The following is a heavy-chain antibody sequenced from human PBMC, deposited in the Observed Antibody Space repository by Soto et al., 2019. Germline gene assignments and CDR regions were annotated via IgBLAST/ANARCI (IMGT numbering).Heavy chain of an antibody. CDR3: ATWSGIYGDLVDY. CDR2: IYYSGST. V-gene: IGHV4-39*01. J-gene: IGHJ4*02. Sequence: SETLSLTCSVSGGSINSSSYFWGWVRQPPGKGLEWIGSIYYSGSTYYNPSLRSRVTISVDTSKNQFSLKLSAVTAADTAVYYWATWSGIYGDLVDYWGQGTLVTVSS. D-gene: IGHD4-17*01. CDR1: GGSINSSSYF.